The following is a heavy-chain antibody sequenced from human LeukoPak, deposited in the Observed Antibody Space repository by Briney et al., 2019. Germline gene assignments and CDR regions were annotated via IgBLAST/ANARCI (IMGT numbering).Heavy chain of an antibody. J-gene: IGHJ3*02. V-gene: IGHV3-23*01. Sequence: QPGGSLRLSCAASGFTFSNYAMNWVRQAPGKGLEWVSAISGSDGRTYYADSVKGRFTISRDNSKNTLYLQMSSLRAEDTAVYYCAKDPRPFDAFDIWGQGTMVTVSS. CDR1: GFTFSNYA. CDR3: AKDPRPFDAFDI. CDR2: ISGSDGRT.